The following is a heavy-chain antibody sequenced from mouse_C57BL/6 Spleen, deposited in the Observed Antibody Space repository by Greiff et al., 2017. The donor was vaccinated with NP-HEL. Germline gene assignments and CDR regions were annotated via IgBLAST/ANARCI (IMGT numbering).Heavy chain of an antibody. D-gene: IGHD1-1*01. Sequence: QVQLQQSGAELARPGASVKMSCKASGYTFTSYTMHWVKQRPGQGLEWIGYINPSSGYTKYNQKFKDKATLTADKSSSTAYMQLSSLTSEDSAVYYCARERATVVFAYWGQGTLVTVSA. V-gene: IGHV1-4*01. J-gene: IGHJ3*01. CDR2: INPSSGYT. CDR1: GYTFTSYT. CDR3: ARERATVVFAY.